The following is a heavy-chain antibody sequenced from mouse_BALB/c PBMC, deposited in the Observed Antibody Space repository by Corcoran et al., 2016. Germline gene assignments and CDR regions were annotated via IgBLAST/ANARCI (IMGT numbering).Heavy chain of an antibody. CDR1: GFPLSTSGRG. CDR2: IWWDDVK. Sequence: QVTLKESGPGILQPSQNLSLTCSVSGFPLSTSGRGVAWIGQRSGKGLEWLAHIWWDDVKRYNPALKSRLTITKDTSSSQVFLKIASVDTADTATYYCARIGYGNFYAMDYWGQGSSVTVSS. CDR3: ARIGYGNFYAMDY. J-gene: IGHJ4*01. D-gene: IGHD2-10*02. V-gene: IGHV8-8*01.